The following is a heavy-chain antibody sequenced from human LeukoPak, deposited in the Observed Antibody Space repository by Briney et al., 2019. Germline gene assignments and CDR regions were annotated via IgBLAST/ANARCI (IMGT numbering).Heavy chain of an antibody. CDR1: GFTFSDYS. CDR3: ARGAYSSGWAYFDH. D-gene: IGHD6-19*01. V-gene: IGHV3-48*04. Sequence: GGSLRLSCAASGFTFSDYSMNWVRQAPGKGLEWVSYISFSVNAKYYGDSVKGRFTISRDNAKNSLYLHMDSLRAEDTAVYYCARGAYSSGWAYFDHWGQGTLVTVSS. J-gene: IGHJ4*02. CDR2: ISFSVNAK.